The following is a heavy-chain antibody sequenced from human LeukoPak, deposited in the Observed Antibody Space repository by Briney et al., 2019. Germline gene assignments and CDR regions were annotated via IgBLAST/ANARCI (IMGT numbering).Heavy chain of an antibody. Sequence: GGSLRLSCAASGFTFSSYSMNWVRQAPGKGLEWVSSISSSSSYIYYADSVKGRFTISRDNAKNSLYLQMNSLRAEDTAVYYCARGSAVVAPPGDYWGQGTLVTVSS. CDR1: GFTFSSYS. D-gene: IGHD2-15*01. J-gene: IGHJ4*02. CDR2: ISSSSSYI. CDR3: ARGSAVVAPPGDY. V-gene: IGHV3-21*01.